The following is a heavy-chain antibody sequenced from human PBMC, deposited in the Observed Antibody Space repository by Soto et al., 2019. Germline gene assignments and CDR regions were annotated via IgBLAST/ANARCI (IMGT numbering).Heavy chain of an antibody. V-gene: IGHV1-18*01. CDR3: ARNSGSYYSPFDI. D-gene: IGHD1-26*01. CDR1: GYIFTNYD. J-gene: IGHJ3*02. CDR2: ISVYNGNT. Sequence: QVQLVQSGAEVKKPGASVKVSCKASGYIFTNYDISWVRQAPGQGLEWMEWISVYNGNTNYAQKLQGRVTMTTDTSTSTAYMELRRLRSDDTAVYYCARNSGSYYSPFDIWGQGTMVTVSS.